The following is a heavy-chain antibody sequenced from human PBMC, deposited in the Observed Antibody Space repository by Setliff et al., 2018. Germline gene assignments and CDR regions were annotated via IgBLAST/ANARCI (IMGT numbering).Heavy chain of an antibody. Sequence: SETLSLTCSVSGGSSSRGCDYWTWIRQPAGKGLEWIGDIYTSGGPNYNPSLKSRVTISLDTSKAQFSLKLSSVTAADSAVYYCARAISGWYSAHYYYMDVWGKGTTVTVSS. CDR1: GGSSSRGCDY. CDR3: ARAISGWYSAHYYYMDV. J-gene: IGHJ6*03. V-gene: IGHV4-61*09. CDR2: IYTSGGP. D-gene: IGHD6-19*01.